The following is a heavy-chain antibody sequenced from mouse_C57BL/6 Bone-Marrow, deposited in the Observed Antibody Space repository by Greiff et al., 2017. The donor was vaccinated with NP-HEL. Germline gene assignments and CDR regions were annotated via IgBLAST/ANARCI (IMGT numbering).Heavy chain of an antibody. CDR3: ARDQTTVVATRGYYAMDY. J-gene: IGHJ4*01. CDR2: ISDGGSYT. V-gene: IGHV5-4*01. Sequence: EVMLVESGGGLVKPGGSLKLSCAASGFTFSSYAMSWVRQTPEKRLEWVATISDGGSYTYYTDNVKGRFTISRDNAKNNLYLQMSHLKSEDTAMYYCARDQTTVVATRGYYAMDYWGQGTSVTVSS. D-gene: IGHD1-1*01. CDR1: GFTFSSYA.